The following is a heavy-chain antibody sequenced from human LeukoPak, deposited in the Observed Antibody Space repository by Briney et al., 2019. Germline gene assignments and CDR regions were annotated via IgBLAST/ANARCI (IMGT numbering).Heavy chain of an antibody. V-gene: IGHV3-30*18. CDR2: ISYDGSNK. Sequence: GGSLRLSCAASGFTFSNYGMHWVRQAPGKGLEWVAVISYDGSNKYYADSVKGRFTISRDNSKNTLYLQMNSLRAEDTAVYYCAKDILGGKGYSYGYYYYYGMDVWGQGTTVTVSS. CDR3: AKDILGGKGYSYGYYYYYGMDV. CDR1: GFTFSNYG. D-gene: IGHD5-18*01. J-gene: IGHJ6*02.